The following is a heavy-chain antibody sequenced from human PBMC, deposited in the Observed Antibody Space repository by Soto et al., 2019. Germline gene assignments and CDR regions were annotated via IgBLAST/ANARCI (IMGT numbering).Heavy chain of an antibody. Sequence: ASVKVSCKASGYTFTSYGISWVRQAPGQGLEWMGWISAYNGNTNYAQKLQGRVTMTTDTSTSTAYMELRSLRSDDTAVYYCARDFEQWLPLGGYFDYWGQGTLVTVSS. V-gene: IGHV1-18*01. CDR3: ARDFEQWLPLGGYFDY. CDR2: ISAYNGNT. D-gene: IGHD6-19*01. CDR1: GYTFTSYG. J-gene: IGHJ4*02.